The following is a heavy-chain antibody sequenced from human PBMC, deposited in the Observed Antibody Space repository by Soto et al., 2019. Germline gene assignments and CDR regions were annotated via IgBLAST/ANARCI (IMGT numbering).Heavy chain of an antibody. D-gene: IGHD6-19*01. CDR2: ISGSGGST. J-gene: IGHJ1*01. CDR1: GFTFSSYA. V-gene: IGHV3-23*01. CDR3: AKCGYRYSSGWYAKYFQH. Sequence: GGSLRLSCAASGFTFSSYAMSWVRQAPGKGLEWVSAISGSGGSTYYADSVKGRFTISRDNSKNTLYLQMNSLRAEDTAVYYCAKCGYRYSSGWYAKYFQHWGQGPLVTVSS.